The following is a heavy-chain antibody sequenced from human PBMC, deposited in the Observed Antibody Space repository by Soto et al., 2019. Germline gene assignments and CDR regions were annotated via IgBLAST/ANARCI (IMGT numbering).Heavy chain of an antibody. Sequence: SETLSLTCTVSGGSISSYYWSWIRQPPGKGLEWIGYIYYSGSTNYNPSLKSRVTISVDTSKNQFSLKLSSATAADTAVYYCARLPLRVAVAAYFDYWGQGTLVTVSS. CDR2: IYYSGST. CDR1: GGSISSYY. V-gene: IGHV4-59*08. D-gene: IGHD6-19*01. J-gene: IGHJ4*02. CDR3: ARLPLRVAVAAYFDY.